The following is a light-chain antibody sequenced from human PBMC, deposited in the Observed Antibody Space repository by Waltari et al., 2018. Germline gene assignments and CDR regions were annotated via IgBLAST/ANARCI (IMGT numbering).Light chain of an antibody. V-gene: IGLV1-44*01. CDR3: AAWDVSLNGLV. J-gene: IGLJ2*01. Sequence: QSVLTQPPSASGTPGQRVTISCSVSSPHIGTKSVNWYQHPPGTAPKLLLYSANRRPSGVPDRFSGSKSGASASLAISGLQSEDEADYYCAAWDVSLNGLVFGGGTKLTVL. CDR2: SAN. CDR1: SPHIGTKS.